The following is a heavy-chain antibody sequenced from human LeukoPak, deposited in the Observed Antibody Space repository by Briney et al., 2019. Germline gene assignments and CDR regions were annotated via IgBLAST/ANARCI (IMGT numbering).Heavy chain of an antibody. J-gene: IGHJ3*02. CDR3: TRDFRYVAFDI. Sequence: GGSLRLSCAASGFTLGDFWVFWVRQAPGKGLVWASRIEGDGSRTNTADSVKGRFTISRDNAKNTVYLQMNSLRVEDTAVYYCTRDFRYVAFDIWGQGTMVTVSS. V-gene: IGHV3-74*01. CDR2: IEGDGSRT. D-gene: IGHD2-2*01. CDR1: GFTLGDFW.